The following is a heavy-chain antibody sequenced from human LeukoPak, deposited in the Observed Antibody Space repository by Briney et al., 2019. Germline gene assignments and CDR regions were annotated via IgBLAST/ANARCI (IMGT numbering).Heavy chain of an antibody. CDR3: ARAYYYDSSGYPYYFDY. V-gene: IGHV1-46*01. Sequence: ASVTVSCKASGYTFTSYYMHWVRQAPGQGLEWMGIINPSGGSTSYAQKFQGRVTMTRDTSTSTVYMELSSLRSEDTAVYYRARAYYYDSSGYPYYFDYWGQGTLVTVSS. CDR2: INPSGGST. D-gene: IGHD3-22*01. J-gene: IGHJ4*02. CDR1: GYTFTSYY.